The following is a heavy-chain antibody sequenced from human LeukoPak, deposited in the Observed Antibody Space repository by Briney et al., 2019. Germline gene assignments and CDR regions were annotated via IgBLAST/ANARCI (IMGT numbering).Heavy chain of an antibody. D-gene: IGHD3-3*01. Sequence: PGGSLRLSCAASGFTVSSNYMSWVRQAPGKGLEWVSVIYSGGSTYYADSVKGRFTISRDNSKNTLYLQMNSLRAEDTAVYYCAGAYDFWSGGYCFDPWGQGTLVTVSS. J-gene: IGHJ5*02. CDR3: AGAYDFWSGGYCFDP. V-gene: IGHV3-53*01. CDR2: IYSGGST. CDR1: GFTVSSNY.